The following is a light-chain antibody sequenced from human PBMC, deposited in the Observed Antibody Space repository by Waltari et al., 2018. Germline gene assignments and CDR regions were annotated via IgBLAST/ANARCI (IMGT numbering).Light chain of an antibody. CDR3: QQYYSNPQT. CDR1: QGISNY. J-gene: IGKJ2*01. Sequence: DIQMTQSPSSLSASVGDSVTITCRASQGISNYLAWYQQKPGKVPKLLIYAASTLQSGVPSRFSGSGSGTDFTLTISSLQAEDVAVYYCQQYYSNPQTFGPGPSWRS. V-gene: IGKV1-27*01. CDR2: AAS.